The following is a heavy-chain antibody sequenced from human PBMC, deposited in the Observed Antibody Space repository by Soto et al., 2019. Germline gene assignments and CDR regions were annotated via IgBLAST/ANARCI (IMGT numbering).Heavy chain of an antibody. D-gene: IGHD6-19*01. CDR2: MNPNSGNT. CDR1: GYTFTSYD. Sequence: ASVKVSCKASGYTFTSYDINWVRQATGQGLEWMGWMNPNSGNTGYAQKFQGRVTMTRNTSISTAYMELSSLRSEDTAVYYCARGDSSGWYGDRAFDIWGQGTMVTVSS. V-gene: IGHV1-8*01. CDR3: ARGDSSGWYGDRAFDI. J-gene: IGHJ3*02.